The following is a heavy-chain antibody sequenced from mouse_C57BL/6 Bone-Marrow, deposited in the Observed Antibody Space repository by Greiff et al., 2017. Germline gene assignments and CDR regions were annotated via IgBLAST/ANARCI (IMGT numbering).Heavy chain of an antibody. J-gene: IGHJ1*03. Sequence: EVQRVESGPELVKPGASVKIPCKASGYTFTDYNMDWVKQSHGKSLEWIGDINPNNGGTIYNQKFKGKATLTVDKSSSTAYMELRSLTSEDTAVYYCARNPVVANWYFDVWGTGTTVTVSS. CDR2: INPNNGGT. D-gene: IGHD1-1*01. V-gene: IGHV1-18*01. CDR1: GYTFTDYN. CDR3: ARNPVVANWYFDV.